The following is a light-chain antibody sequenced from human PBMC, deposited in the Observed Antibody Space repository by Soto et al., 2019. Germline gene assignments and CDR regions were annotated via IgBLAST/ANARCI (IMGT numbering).Light chain of an antibody. CDR3: QQYGSSPPFT. J-gene: IGKJ1*01. CDR2: DAS. CDR1: QSITTY. Sequence: DIQMTQSPSSLSASVGDRVTITCRASQSITTYLNWYRQKPGKAPKLLIYDASSLESGVPSRFSGSGSGTDFTLTISRLEPEDFAVYYCQQYGSSPPFTFGQGTKVDIK. V-gene: IGKV1-39*01.